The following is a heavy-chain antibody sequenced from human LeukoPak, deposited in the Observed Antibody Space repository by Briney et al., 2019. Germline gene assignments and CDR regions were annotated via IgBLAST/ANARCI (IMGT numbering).Heavy chain of an antibody. D-gene: IGHD6-19*01. Sequence: GGSLKISCKGPGYHFTSYWISWVRQMPGKGLEWMGRIDPSDSYTNYSPSFQGHVTISADKSISTASLQWSSLKASDTAMYYCAGHPYSSGWRWVDYWGQGTLVTVSS. J-gene: IGHJ4*02. CDR3: AGHPYSSGWRWVDY. CDR2: IDPSDSYT. V-gene: IGHV5-10-1*01. CDR1: GYHFTSYW.